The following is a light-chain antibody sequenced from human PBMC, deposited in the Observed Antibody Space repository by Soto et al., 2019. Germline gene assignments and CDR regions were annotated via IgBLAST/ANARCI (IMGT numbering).Light chain of an antibody. CDR2: HAS. CDR1: QDIGTY. Sequence: IQLTQSPSSLSATVGDRVTLTCRASQDIGTYLAWYQQKPGKAPKVLIYHASTLQSGVPSRFSGSGSGTDFTLTISSLQPEDFATYYCQQVESYPTTLGRGTRLEIK. J-gene: IGKJ5*01. V-gene: IGKV1-9*01. CDR3: QQVESYPTT.